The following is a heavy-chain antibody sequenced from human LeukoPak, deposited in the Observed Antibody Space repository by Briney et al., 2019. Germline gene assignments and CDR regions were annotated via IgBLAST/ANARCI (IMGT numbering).Heavy chain of an antibody. CDR3: ASGRTYSSSSYDYYMDV. D-gene: IGHD6-6*01. J-gene: IGHJ6*03. V-gene: IGHV4-61*02. CDR2: IYITQST. Sequence: PSQTLSPTCPVASPSLTGICSGWSWILHPAGKGLEWLALIYITQSTHYNPTLKSRFTRSVDTSKNPCALTSSSVTAAHTTMYYCASGRTYSSSSYDYYMDVWGKGTTVTVSS. CDR1: SPSLTGICSG.